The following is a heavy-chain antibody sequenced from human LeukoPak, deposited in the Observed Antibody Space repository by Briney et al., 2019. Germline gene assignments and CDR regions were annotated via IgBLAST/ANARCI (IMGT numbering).Heavy chain of an antibody. CDR3: ARVGSGWSGGLGY. J-gene: IGHJ4*02. D-gene: IGHD6-19*01. Sequence: GESLKISCKASGYTFTSYDINWVRQATGQELEWMGWMNPNSGNTGYAQKFQGRVTMTRNTSISTAYMELSSLRSKDTAVYYCARVGSGWSGGLGYWGQGALVTVSS. V-gene: IGHV1-8*01. CDR1: GYTFTSYD. CDR2: MNPNSGNT.